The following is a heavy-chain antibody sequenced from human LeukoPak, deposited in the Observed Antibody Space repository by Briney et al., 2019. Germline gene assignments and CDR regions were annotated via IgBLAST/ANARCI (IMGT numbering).Heavy chain of an antibody. D-gene: IGHD6-6*01. Sequence: GGSLRLSCAASGFTFSSYSMNWVRQAPGKGLEWVSSISSSSSYIYYAASVKGRFTISRDNAKNSLYLQMNSLRAEDTAVYYCARDAGVHSSSSFDYWGQGTLVTVSS. CDR1: GFTFSSYS. CDR2: ISSSSSYI. CDR3: ARDAGVHSSSSFDY. J-gene: IGHJ4*02. V-gene: IGHV3-21*01.